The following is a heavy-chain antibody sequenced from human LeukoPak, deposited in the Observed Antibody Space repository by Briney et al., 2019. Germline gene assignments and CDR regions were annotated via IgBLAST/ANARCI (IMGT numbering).Heavy chain of an antibody. J-gene: IGHJ4*02. Sequence: GGSLRLSCAASGFTFSSYGMHWVRQAPGKGLEWVAVISYDGSNKYYADSAKGRFTISRDNSKNTLYLQMNSLRAEDTAVYYCAKGIAVALDYWGQGTLVTVSS. V-gene: IGHV3-30*18. CDR3: AKGIAVALDY. CDR1: GFTFSSYG. D-gene: IGHD6-19*01. CDR2: ISYDGSNK.